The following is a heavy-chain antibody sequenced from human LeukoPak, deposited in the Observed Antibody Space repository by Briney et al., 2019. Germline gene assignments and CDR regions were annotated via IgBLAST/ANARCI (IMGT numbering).Heavy chain of an antibody. D-gene: IGHD3-3*01. V-gene: IGHV6-1*01. CDR1: GDSVSSNSAA. CDR3: ARGDEDFWSGHQYFQH. CDR2: TYYRSKWYT. Sequence: SQTLSLTCAISGDSVSSNSAAWNWIRQSPSRGLEWLGRTYYRSKWYTYYAVSVKSRISINRDTSKNQFSLKLSSVTAADTAVYYCARGDEDFWSGHQYFQHWGQGTLVTVSS. J-gene: IGHJ1*01.